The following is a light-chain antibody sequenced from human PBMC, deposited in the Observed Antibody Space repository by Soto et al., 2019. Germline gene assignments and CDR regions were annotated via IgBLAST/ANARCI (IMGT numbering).Light chain of an antibody. J-gene: IGKJ2*01. CDR3: QQYFNSPYMYT. CDR1: ESVRSTY. CDR2: EAS. Sequence: DIVLTQSPGILSLSPGDRATLSCRSSESVRSTYLAWYQQKRGQAPRLLIYEASSRASGIPDRFSGCGSGKDFTLTISRVEPEDVAVYYCQQYFNSPYMYTFGQGTVLEI. V-gene: IGKV3-20*01.